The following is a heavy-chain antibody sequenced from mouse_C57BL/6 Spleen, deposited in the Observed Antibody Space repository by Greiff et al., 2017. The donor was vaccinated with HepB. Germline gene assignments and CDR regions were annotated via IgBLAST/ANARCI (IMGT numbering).Heavy chain of an antibody. Sequence: VQLQHPGAELVMPGASVKLSCKASGYTFTSYWMHWVKQRPGQGLEWIGEIDPSDSYTNYNQKFKGKSTLTVDKSSSTAYMQLSSLTSEDSAVYYCARRGNSSWYFDVWGTGTTVTVSS. CDR2: IDPSDSYT. J-gene: IGHJ1*03. CDR3: ARRGNSSWYFDV. CDR1: GYTFTSYW. V-gene: IGHV1-69*01. D-gene: IGHD1-1*01.